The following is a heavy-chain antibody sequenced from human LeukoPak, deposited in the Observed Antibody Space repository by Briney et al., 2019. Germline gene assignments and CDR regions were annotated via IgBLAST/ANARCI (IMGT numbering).Heavy chain of an antibody. J-gene: IGHJ4*02. D-gene: IGHD3-3*01. CDR3: ARFDYWSGFYPLDH. V-gene: IGHV3-30*02. CDR2: IRYDASNE. Sequence: GGSLRLSCAASGFTFSLYGMQWVRQAPGKGLQWVAFIRYDASNEYYVDSVKGRFTISRDNSENTLYLRMNSLRTEDTAVYYCARFDYWSGFYPLDHWGQGTLVTVSS. CDR1: GFTFSLYG.